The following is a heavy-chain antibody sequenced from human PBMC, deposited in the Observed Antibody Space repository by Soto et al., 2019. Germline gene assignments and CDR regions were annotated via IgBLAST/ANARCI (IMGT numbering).Heavy chain of an antibody. CDR3: ARGDSSGWTYYYYYGMDV. CDR2: IIPILGIA. CDR1: GGTFSSYT. D-gene: IGHD6-19*01. Sequence: QVQLVQSGAEVKKPGSSVKVSCKASGGTFSSYTISWVRQAPGQGLEWMGRIIPILGIANYAQKFQGRGTITADKSTSTADMELSSLRSEDTAVYYCARGDSSGWTYYYYYGMDVWGQGTTVTVSS. V-gene: IGHV1-69*02. J-gene: IGHJ6*02.